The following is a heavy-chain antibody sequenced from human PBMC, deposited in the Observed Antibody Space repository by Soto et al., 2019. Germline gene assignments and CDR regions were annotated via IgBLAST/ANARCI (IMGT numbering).Heavy chain of an antibody. D-gene: IGHD5-18*01. CDR1: RFPFSTYG. Sequence: GGSLRLSCAASRFPFSTYGMHWVRQAPGKGLEWVAVISYDGSEKYYADSVKGRFTISRDNSKNTLSLQMDSLRTEDTAVYFCAKDGRNNYGTDSFGSWGQGTMGTVSS. CDR3: AKDGRNNYGTDSFGS. CDR2: ISYDGSEK. J-gene: IGHJ3*02. V-gene: IGHV3-30*18.